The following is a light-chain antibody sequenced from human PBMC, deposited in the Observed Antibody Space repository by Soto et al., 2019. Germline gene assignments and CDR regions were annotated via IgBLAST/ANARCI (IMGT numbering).Light chain of an antibody. V-gene: IGKV3-20*01. CDR3: HQYGSSRHT. CDR2: GAS. Sequence: EIVLTQSPGTLSLSPGERATLSCRASQSVSSTYLAWYHHKPGQAPRLPIYGASSRAAGIPDRFSGSGSGTDFTLTISRLEPEDFAVYYCHQYGSSRHTFGQGTKVDIK. CDR1: QSVSSTY. J-gene: IGKJ2*01.